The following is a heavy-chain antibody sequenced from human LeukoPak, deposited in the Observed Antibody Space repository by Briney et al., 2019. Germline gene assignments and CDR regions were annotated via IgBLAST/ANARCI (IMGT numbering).Heavy chain of an antibody. V-gene: IGHV4-39*01. J-gene: IGHJ5*02. CDR1: GGSIISGPYT. CDR2: ISSVGDT. CDR3: ARLPTGFPNWFAP. Sequence: SDTLSLTCTVSGGSIISGPYTWGWIRQPPERGLEWIRTISSVGDTYYNPSLQSRVTLSVDTSKSQFSLTLISVPAADTALYYCARLPTGFPNWFAPWGQGILVTVSS. D-gene: IGHD4-17*01.